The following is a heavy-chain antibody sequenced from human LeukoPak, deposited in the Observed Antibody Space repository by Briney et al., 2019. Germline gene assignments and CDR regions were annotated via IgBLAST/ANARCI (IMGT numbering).Heavy chain of an antibody. J-gene: IGHJ4*02. CDR2: IYHSGST. CDR1: GGSFSGYY. Sequence: ETLSLTCAVYGGSFSGYYWSWIRQPPGKGLEWIGEIYHSGSTNYNPSLKSRVTISVDTSKNQFSLKLSSVTAADTAVYYCARSQVGYCSGGSCYSGTYYFDYWGQGTLVTVSS. CDR3: ARSQVGYCSGGSCYSGTYYFDY. V-gene: IGHV4-34*01. D-gene: IGHD2-15*01.